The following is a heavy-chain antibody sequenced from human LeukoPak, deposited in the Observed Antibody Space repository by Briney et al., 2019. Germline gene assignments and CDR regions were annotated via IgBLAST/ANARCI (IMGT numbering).Heavy chain of an antibody. Sequence: SETLSLTCTVSGGSISSGGYYWSWIRQHPGKGLEWIGYIYYSGSTYYNPSLKSRVTISVDTSKNQFSLKLSSVTAADTAVYYCARVPCSSTSCYTLDYWGQGPLVTVSS. CDR2: IYYSGST. CDR3: ARVPCSSTSCYTLDY. D-gene: IGHD2-2*02. J-gene: IGHJ4*02. V-gene: IGHV4-31*03. CDR1: GGSISSGGYY.